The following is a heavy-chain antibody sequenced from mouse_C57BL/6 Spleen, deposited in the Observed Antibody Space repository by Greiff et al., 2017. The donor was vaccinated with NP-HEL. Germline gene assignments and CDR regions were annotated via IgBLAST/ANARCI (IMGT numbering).Heavy chain of an antibody. Sequence: QVQLQQSGAELVRPGASVTLSCKASGYTFTDYEMHWVKQTPVHGLEWIGAIDPETGGTAYNQKFKGKAILTADKSSSTAYMELHSLTSEDSAVYYCTRDDYDSFAYWGQGTLVTVSA. CDR2: IDPETGGT. CDR3: TRDDYDSFAY. D-gene: IGHD2-4*01. V-gene: IGHV1-15*01. CDR1: GYTFTDYE. J-gene: IGHJ3*01.